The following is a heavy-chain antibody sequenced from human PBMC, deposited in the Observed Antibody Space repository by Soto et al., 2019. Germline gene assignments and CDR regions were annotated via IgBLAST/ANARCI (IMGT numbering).Heavy chain of an antibody. J-gene: IGHJ5*02. D-gene: IGHD3-9*01. Sequence: EAPVQVSCTAPGYTVTCYAIHWVRHATGQRIEWMGWINAGNGNTKYSQKFQGRVTITRDTSASTAYMELSSLRSEDTAVYYCARDPQDILTGYYIDAWFDPWGQGTLVTVSS. V-gene: IGHV1-3*01. CDR3: ARDPQDILTGYYIDAWFDP. CDR1: GYTVTCYA. CDR2: INAGNGNT.